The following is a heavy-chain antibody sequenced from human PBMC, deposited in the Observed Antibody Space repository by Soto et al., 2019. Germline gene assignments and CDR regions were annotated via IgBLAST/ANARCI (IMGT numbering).Heavy chain of an antibody. Sequence: SETLALTCTVSGDSISSSTYYWGWIRQPPGKGLEWIGSIYYSGSTYYNPSLKSRVTISVDTSKNQFSLKLSSVTAADTAIYYCARQAIYDSSGNDYWGQGTLVTVSS. D-gene: IGHD3-22*01. CDR2: IYYSGST. CDR1: GDSISSSTYY. V-gene: IGHV4-39*01. CDR3: ARQAIYDSSGNDY. J-gene: IGHJ4*02.